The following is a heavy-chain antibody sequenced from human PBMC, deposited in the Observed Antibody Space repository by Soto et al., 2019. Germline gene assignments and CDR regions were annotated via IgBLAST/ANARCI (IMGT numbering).Heavy chain of an antibody. J-gene: IGHJ3*02. CDR3: ARGGEYYYDSSGYSPDAFDI. CDR2: IYHSGST. CDR1: GGSISSYY. V-gene: IGHV4-59*12. D-gene: IGHD3-22*01. Sequence: SETLSLTCTVSGGSISSYYWSWIRQPPGKGLEWIGYIYHSGSTYYNPSLKSRVTISVDRSKNQFSLKLSSVTAADTAVYYCARGGEYYYDSSGYSPDAFDIWGQGTMVTVSS.